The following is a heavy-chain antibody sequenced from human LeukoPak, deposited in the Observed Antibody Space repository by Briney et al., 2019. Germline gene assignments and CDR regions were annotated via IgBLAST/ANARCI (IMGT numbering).Heavy chain of an antibody. CDR2: ISSGSSYI. CDR1: GFTFSSYS. CDR3: AKLPDYILELKTWFDP. J-gene: IGHJ5*02. Sequence: KPGGSLRLSCAASGFTFSSYSMNWVRQAPGKGLEWVSSISSGSSYIYYADSVKGRFTISRDNSKNTLYLQMNSLRAEDTAVYYCAKLPDYILELKTWFDPWGQGTLVTVSS. V-gene: IGHV3-21*04. D-gene: IGHD1-7*01.